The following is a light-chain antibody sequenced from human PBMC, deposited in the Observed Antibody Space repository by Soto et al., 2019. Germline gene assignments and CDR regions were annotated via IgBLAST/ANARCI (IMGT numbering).Light chain of an antibody. CDR3: SSYTSSSTLDV. CDR2: DVS. V-gene: IGLV2-14*01. CDR1: SSDVGGYNY. J-gene: IGLJ1*01. Sequence: QSVLTHPASVSGSPGQSITICCPGSSSDVGGYNYVSWYQQHPGKAPKLMIYDVSNRPSGVSNRFSGSKSGNTASLTISGLQAEDEADYYCSSYTSSSTLDVFGTGTKVTVL.